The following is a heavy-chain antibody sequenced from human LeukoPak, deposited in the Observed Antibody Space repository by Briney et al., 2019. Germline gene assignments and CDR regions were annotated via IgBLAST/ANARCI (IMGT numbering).Heavy chain of an antibody. CDR3: ARDRLAAADY. D-gene: IGHD6-13*01. Sequence: PGGSLRLSCAASGFIFSTYTMNWVRQAPGKGLEWVSYISSSSDTIYYADSVKGRFTISRDNAKNSLYLQMNGLRAEDTAVYYCARDRLAAADYWGQGTLVTVSS. V-gene: IGHV3-48*01. CDR2: ISSSSDTI. J-gene: IGHJ4*02. CDR1: GFIFSTYT.